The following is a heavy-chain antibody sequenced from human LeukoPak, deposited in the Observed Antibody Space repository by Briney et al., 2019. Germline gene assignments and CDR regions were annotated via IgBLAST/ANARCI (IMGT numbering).Heavy chain of an antibody. D-gene: IGHD1-1*01. CDR2: IYPGDSDT. CDR3: VSPKSLVQYYFDS. Sequence: GESLKISCKGSGYSFTSYWIGWVRQMPGKGLEWMGIIYPGDSDTRYSPSFQGQVTISADKSISTAYLQWSSLKASDTAMYYCVSPKSLVQYYFDSWGQGTLVTVFS. CDR1: GYSFTSYW. J-gene: IGHJ4*02. V-gene: IGHV5-51*01.